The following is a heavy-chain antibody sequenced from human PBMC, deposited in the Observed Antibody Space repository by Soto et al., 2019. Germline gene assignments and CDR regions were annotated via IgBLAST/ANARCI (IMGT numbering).Heavy chain of an antibody. V-gene: IGHV3-21*01. CDR3: AREGALKPFSS. Sequence: PVGSLSLSCIASGFTFSNYNMNWVRQAPGKGLEWVSHISGTSVYIHYAASVKGRFTISRDNAKNSVYLQMDSLRVEDTAVYYCAREGALKPFSSWGQGALVTVSS. CDR2: ISGTSVYI. J-gene: IGHJ5*02. CDR1: GFTFSNYN.